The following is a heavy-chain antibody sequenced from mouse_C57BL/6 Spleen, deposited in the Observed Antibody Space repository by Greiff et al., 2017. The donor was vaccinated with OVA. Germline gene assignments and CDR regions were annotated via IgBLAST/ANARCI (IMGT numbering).Heavy chain of an antibody. CDR2: IDPSDSYT. CDR1: GYTFTSYW. J-gene: IGHJ4*01. V-gene: IGHV1-59*01. CDR3: AKEGKKYSNYDAMDY. Sequence: QVQLQQPGAELVRPGTSVKLSCKASGYTFTSYWMHWVKQRPGQGLEWIGVIDPSDSYTNYNQKFKGKATLTVETSSSTAYMQLSSLTSEDSAVYYCAKEGKKYSNYDAMDYWGQGTSVTVSS. D-gene: IGHD2-5*01.